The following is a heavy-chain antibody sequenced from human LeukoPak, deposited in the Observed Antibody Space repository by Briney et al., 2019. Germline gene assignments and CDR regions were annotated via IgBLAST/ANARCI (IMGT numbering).Heavy chain of an antibody. CDR2: ISAYNGNT. J-gene: IGHJ6*02. Sequence: GASVKVSCKASGYTFTSYGISWVRQAPGQGLEWMGWISAYNGNTNYAQKLQGRVTMTTDTSTSTAYMELRSLRSDDTAVYYCARGLSRLLWFGEPKNYYGMDVWGQGTTVTVSS. CDR3: ARGLSRLLWFGEPKNYYGMDV. CDR1: GYTFTSYG. V-gene: IGHV1-18*01. D-gene: IGHD3-10*01.